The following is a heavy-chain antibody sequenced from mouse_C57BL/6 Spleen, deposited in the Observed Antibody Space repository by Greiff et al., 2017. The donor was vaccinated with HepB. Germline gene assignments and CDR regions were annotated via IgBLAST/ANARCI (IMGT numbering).Heavy chain of an antibody. J-gene: IGHJ2*01. CDR2: IYPGDGDT. D-gene: IGHD2-4*01. Sequence: QVQLKQSGAELVKPGASVKISCKASGYAFSSYWMNWVKQRPGKGLEWIGQIYPGDGDTNYNGKFKGKATLTADKSSSTAYMQLSSLTSEDSAVYFCAREGDYDYEGDYWGQGTTLTVSS. CDR3: AREGDYDYEGDY. V-gene: IGHV1-80*01. CDR1: GYAFSSYW.